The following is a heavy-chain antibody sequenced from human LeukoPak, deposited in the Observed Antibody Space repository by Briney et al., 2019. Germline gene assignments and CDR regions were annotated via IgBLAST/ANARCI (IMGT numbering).Heavy chain of an antibody. Sequence: GGSLRLSCAASGFTFSSYGMHWVRQAPGKGLEWVAVISYDGSNKYYADSVKGRLTISRDNSKNTLYLQMNSLRAEDTAVYYCAKRNTVTTKYFEYWGQGTLVTVSS. CDR1: GFTFSSYG. J-gene: IGHJ4*02. V-gene: IGHV3-30*18. CDR3: AKRNTVTTKYFEY. CDR2: ISYDGSNK. D-gene: IGHD4-17*01.